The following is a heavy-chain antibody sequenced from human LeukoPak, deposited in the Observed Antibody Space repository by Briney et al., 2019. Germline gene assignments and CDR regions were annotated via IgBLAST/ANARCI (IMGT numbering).Heavy chain of an antibody. CDR1: GGSISSSSYY. V-gene: IGHV4-39*07. CDR2: IYYSGST. D-gene: IGHD3-10*01. Sequence: SETLSLTCTVSGGSISSSSYYWGWIRQPPGKGLEWIGSIYYSGSTYYNPSLKSRVTISVDTSKNQFSLKLSSVTAADTAVYYCARGTMVRGVIWVRGSVRLATYFDYWGQGTLVTVSS. J-gene: IGHJ4*02. CDR3: ARGTMVRGVIWVRGSVRLATYFDY.